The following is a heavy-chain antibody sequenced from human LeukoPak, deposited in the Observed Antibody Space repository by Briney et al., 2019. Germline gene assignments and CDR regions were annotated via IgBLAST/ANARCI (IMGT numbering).Heavy chain of an antibody. Sequence: ASVKVSCKASGYTFTAYYIHWVRQAPGQGLEWMGWFNPNSGGTNYAQEFQGRVTMTRDTSISTAYMELSRLSSDHTAVYYCAREYYFDNSGYYGMGDYWGQGTLVTASS. J-gene: IGHJ4*02. V-gene: IGHV1-2*02. CDR2: FNPNSGGT. CDR3: AREYYFDNSGYYGMGDY. D-gene: IGHD3-22*01. CDR1: GYTFTAYY.